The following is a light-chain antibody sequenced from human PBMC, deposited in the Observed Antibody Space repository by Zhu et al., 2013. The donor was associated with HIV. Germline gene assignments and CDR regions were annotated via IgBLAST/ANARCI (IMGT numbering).Light chain of an antibody. J-gene: IGLJ2*01. CDR3: SSYTSYITLHVV. CDR2: DND. CDR1: SSNIGKNF. V-gene: IGLV1-51*01. Sequence: QSVLTQPPSVSAAPGQTVTISCSGSSSNIGKNFVSWYQQLPGTAPKLLIYDNDRRPSGIPDRFSGSKSGTSATLGITGLQTGDEAVYYCSSYTSYITLHVVFGGGTKLTVL.